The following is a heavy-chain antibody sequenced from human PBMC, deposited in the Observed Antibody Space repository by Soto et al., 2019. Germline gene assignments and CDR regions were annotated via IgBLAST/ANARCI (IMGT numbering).Heavy chain of an antibody. CDR1: GYTFTSYG. D-gene: IGHD5-12*01. J-gene: IGHJ5*02. Sequence: QVKLVQSGAEVKKPGASVKVSCKASGYTFTSYGISWVRQAPGQGLEWMGWISAYNGNTNYAQKLQGRVTMTTDTTTSTAYMELRSLRSDDTAGYYCARGLVATIQWLGFDTWGQGTLVTVSS. CDR2: ISAYNGNT. CDR3: ARGLVATIQWLGFDT. V-gene: IGHV1-18*01.